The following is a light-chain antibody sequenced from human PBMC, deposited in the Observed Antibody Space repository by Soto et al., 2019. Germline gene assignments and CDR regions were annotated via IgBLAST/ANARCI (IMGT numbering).Light chain of an antibody. V-gene: IGKV1-9*01. CDR3: QQLNSYPLT. Sequence: DIQLTQSPSFLSASVGDRVTITCRASLGISSYLAWYQQKPGKAPKLLIYAASTLQSGVPSRFSGSGSGTGFTLTISSLQPEDFATYYCQQLNSYPLTFGGGTKVEIK. J-gene: IGKJ4*01. CDR1: LGISSY. CDR2: AAS.